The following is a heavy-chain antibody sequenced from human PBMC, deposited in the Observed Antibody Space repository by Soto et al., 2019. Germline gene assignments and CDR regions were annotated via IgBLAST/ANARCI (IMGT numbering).Heavy chain of an antibody. V-gene: IGHV1-69*13. D-gene: IGHD2-2*01. J-gene: IGHJ6*01. CDR2: IIPIFGTA. Sequence: SLKGTYEASVQTFSRYAISWVRQAPGQGLEWMGGIIPIFGTANYAQKFQGRVTITADESTSTAYMELSSLRSEDTAVYYCARDVVPAVMVDEAAEGYYY. CDR3: ARDVVPAVMVDEAAEGYYY. CDR1: VQTFSRYA.